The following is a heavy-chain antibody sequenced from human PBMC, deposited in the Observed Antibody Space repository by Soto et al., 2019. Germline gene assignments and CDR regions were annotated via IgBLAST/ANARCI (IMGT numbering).Heavy chain of an antibody. CDR1: GGSISSGGYY. Sequence: QVQLQESGPGLVKPSQTLSLTCTVSGGSISSGGYYWSWIRQHPGKGLEWIGYIYYSGSTYYNPSLKSRVTISVDASKNQFSLKLSSVTAADTAVYYCARNPSSYYYYGMDVWGQGTTVTVSS. D-gene: IGHD2-2*01. V-gene: IGHV4-31*03. CDR3: ARNPSSYYYYGMDV. J-gene: IGHJ6*02. CDR2: IYYSGST.